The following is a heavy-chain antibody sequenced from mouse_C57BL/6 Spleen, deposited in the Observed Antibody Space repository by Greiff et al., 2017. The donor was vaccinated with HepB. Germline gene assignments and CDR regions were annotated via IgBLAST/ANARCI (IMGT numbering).Heavy chain of an antibody. CDR1: GYAFTNYL. J-gene: IGHJ3*01. Sequence: VQLQQSGAELVRPGTSVKVSCKASGYAFTNYLIEWVKQRPGQGLEWIGVINPGSGGTNYNEKFKGKATLTADKSSSTAYMQLSSLTSEDSAVYFWARGATVVATGFAYWGQGTLVTVSA. CDR2: INPGSGGT. CDR3: ARGATVVATGFAY. V-gene: IGHV1-54*01. D-gene: IGHD1-1*01.